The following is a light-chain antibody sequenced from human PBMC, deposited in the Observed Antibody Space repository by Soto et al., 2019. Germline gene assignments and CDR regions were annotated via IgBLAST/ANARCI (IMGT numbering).Light chain of an antibody. CDR3: QQRSKWVT. CDR1: QSVSSY. V-gene: IGKV3-11*01. CDR2: DAS. Sequence: EIVLTQSPATLALSPGDRVTLSCRASQSVSSYLAWYQQKPGQAPRLLIYDASNRATGIPARFSGSGSGTDFTLTISSLEPEDFAVYYCQQRSKWVTFGRGTKVDIK. J-gene: IGKJ4*01.